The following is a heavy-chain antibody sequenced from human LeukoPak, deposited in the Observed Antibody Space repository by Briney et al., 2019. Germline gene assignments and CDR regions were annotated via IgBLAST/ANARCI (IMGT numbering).Heavy chain of an antibody. Sequence: PSETLSLTCSVSGGSISSSIYYWGWIRQPPGKGLECIGNIYYSGSTFYSPSLKRRVTISVDTSKNQFSLKVRSVTAADTAVYYCAKVAATPPGYYGVDVWGQGTTVTVSS. D-gene: IGHD1-26*01. CDR2: IYYSGST. V-gene: IGHV4-39*01. CDR3: AKVAATPPGYYGVDV. J-gene: IGHJ6*02. CDR1: GGSISSSIYY.